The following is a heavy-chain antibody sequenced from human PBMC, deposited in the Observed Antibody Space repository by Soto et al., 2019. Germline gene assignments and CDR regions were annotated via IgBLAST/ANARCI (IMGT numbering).Heavy chain of an antibody. CDR1: GFTFSSYG. Sequence: QVQLVESGGGVVQPGRSLRLSCAASGFTFSSYGMHWVRQAPGKGLEWVAVIWYDGSNKYYADSVKGRFTISRDNSKNPLYLQMNSLRAEDTAVYYCARVVSLGRAFFDYWGQGTLVTVSS. V-gene: IGHV3-33*01. J-gene: IGHJ4*02. CDR3: ARVVSLGRAFFDY. CDR2: IWYDGSNK. D-gene: IGHD2-15*01.